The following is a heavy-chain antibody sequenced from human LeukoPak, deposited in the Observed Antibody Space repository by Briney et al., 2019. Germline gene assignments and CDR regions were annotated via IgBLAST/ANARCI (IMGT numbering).Heavy chain of an antibody. Sequence: ASVKVSCKASGYTFTSYGISWVRHDHGQGLEWMGWISAYNGNTNYAKKLQGRVTMTTDTSTSTAYMELRSLRSDDTTVYYCARGGDCSSTSCSPGYFDYWGQGTLVTVSS. J-gene: IGHJ4*02. V-gene: IGHV1-18*01. CDR1: GYTFTSYG. CDR2: ISAYNGNT. CDR3: ARGGDCSSTSCSPGYFDY. D-gene: IGHD2-2*01.